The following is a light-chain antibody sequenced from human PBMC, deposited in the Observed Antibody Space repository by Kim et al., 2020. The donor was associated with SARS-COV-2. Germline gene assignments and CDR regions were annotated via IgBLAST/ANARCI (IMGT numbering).Light chain of an antibody. J-gene: IGKJ4*01. CDR1: QSISSY. V-gene: IGKV1-39*01. CDR2: AAS. CDR3: NKRYSIPRT. Sequence: DIQMTQSPSSLSASVGDRVTITCRASQSISSYLNWYQQKPGKAPKLLIYAASSLQSGVPSRFSGSGSGTDFTLTISSLQPEDFATYYSNKRYSIPRTFAAGTKV.